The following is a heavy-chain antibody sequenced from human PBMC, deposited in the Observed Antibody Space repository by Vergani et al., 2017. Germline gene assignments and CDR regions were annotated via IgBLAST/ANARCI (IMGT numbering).Heavy chain of an antibody. Sequence: QVQLQESGPGLVKPSQTLSLTCTVSGGSISSGSYYWSWIRQPAGKGLEWIGRIYTSGSTNYNPSLKSRVTISVDTSKNQFALKLSSVTAADTAVYYCARDQGGGRLSLYYYYGMDVWGQGTTVTVSS. D-gene: IGHD3-16*01. CDR2: IYTSGST. CDR3: ARDQGGGRLSLYYYYGMDV. V-gene: IGHV4-61*02. CDR1: GGSISSGSYY. J-gene: IGHJ6*02.